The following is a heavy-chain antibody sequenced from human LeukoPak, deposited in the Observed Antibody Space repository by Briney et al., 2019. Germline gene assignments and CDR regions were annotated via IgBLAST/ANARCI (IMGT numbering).Heavy chain of an antibody. D-gene: IGHD3-9*01. CDR2: IIPIFGTP. CDR3: ARGPPGVTRYFDWRGDY. Sequence: SVKVSCKASGGTFNSYAISWVRQAPGQGLEWMGGIIPIFGTPNYAQKFQGRVTIIADESTSTAYMELSSLRSEDTAVYYYARGPPGVTRYFDWRGDYWGQGTLVTVSS. CDR1: GGTFNSYA. V-gene: IGHV1-69*13. J-gene: IGHJ4*02.